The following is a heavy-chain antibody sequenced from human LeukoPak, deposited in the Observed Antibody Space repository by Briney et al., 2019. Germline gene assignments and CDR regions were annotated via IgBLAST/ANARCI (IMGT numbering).Heavy chain of an antibody. CDR2: IYYSGST. CDR1: GGSISSYY. Sequence: PSETLSLTCTVSGGSISSYYWSWIRQPPGKGLEWIWYIYYSGSTNYNPSLKSRVTISVDTSKNQFSLKLSSLTAADTAVYYCAREDVGVPDPFVIWGQGTMVTASS. CDR3: AREDVGVPDPFVI. V-gene: IGHV4-59*01. D-gene: IGHD1-26*01. J-gene: IGHJ3*02.